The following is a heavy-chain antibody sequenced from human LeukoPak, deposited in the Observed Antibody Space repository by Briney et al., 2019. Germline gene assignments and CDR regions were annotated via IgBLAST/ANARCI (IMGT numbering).Heavy chain of an antibody. Sequence: PGGSLRLSCAASAFTFSSHWMSWVRQAPGKGLEWVANIKQDGSEKYYVDSVKGRFTISRDNAKNSLYLQMNNLRAEDTAVYYCARSRDLTTGVAWFDHWGQGTLVTVS. D-gene: IGHD4-23*01. CDR3: ARSRDLTTGVAWFDH. J-gene: IGHJ5*02. CDR2: IKQDGSEK. V-gene: IGHV3-7*01. CDR1: AFTFSSHW.